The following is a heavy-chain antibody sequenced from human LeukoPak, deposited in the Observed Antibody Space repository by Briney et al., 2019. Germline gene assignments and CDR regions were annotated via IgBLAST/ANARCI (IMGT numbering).Heavy chain of an antibody. CDR2: IYSGGST. Sequence: GGSLRLSCAASGFTVSSNYMSWVRQAPGKGLEWVSVIYSGGSTYYADSVKGRFTISRDNSKNTLYLQMNSLRAEDTAVYYCARCSGWYLAGAFDIWGQGTMVTVSS. CDR3: ARCSGWYLAGAFDI. V-gene: IGHV3-66*01. CDR1: GFTVSSNY. J-gene: IGHJ3*02. D-gene: IGHD6-19*01.